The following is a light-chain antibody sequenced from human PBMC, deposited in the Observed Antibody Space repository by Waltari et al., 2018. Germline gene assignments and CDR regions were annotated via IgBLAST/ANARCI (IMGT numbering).Light chain of an antibody. V-gene: IGKV3-15*01. CDR2: FAS. Sequence: EILMTQFPATLSASPGERVTLSCTASQSVCTSLAWYQQNHGQAPSLLIFFASTRATGVPARFSGSGSGTEFTLTISSLQSEDFAVYYCQQYDNWPPWTFGQGTKVE. J-gene: IGKJ1*01. CDR3: QQYDNWPPWT. CDR1: QSVCTS.